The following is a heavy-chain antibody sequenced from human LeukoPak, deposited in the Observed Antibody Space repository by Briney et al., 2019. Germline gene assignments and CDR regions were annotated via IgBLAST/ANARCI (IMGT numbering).Heavy chain of an antibody. CDR2: ISAYNGNT. D-gene: IGHD2-15*01. CDR3: ARDEYYCSGGSCSLYYYYGMDV. CDR1: GYTFTSYD. J-gene: IGHJ6*02. Sequence: ASVKVSCKASGYTFTSYDINWVRQATGQGLEWMGWISAYNGNTNYAQKLQGRVTMTTDTSTSTAYMELRSLRSDDTAVYYCARDEYYCSGGSCSLYYYYGMDVWGQGTTVTVSS. V-gene: IGHV1-18*01.